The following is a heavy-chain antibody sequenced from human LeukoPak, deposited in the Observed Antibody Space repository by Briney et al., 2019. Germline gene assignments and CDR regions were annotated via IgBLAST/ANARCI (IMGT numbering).Heavy chain of an antibody. CDR3: AKDIKASVGLGGDAFDI. CDR1: GFTFNTYW. Sequence: GGSLRLSCAASGFTFNTYWMSWVRQAPGKGLEWVANIKQDGSEKYYVDSVKGRFTISRDNAKNSLYLQMNSLRAEDTALYYCAKDIKASVGLGGDAFDIWGQGTMVTVSS. J-gene: IGHJ3*02. D-gene: IGHD3-16*01. CDR2: IKQDGSEK. V-gene: IGHV3-7*03.